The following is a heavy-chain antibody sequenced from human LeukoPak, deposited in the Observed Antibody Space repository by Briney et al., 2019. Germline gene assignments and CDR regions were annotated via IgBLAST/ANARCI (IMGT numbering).Heavy chain of an antibody. Sequence: GASVKVSCKASGYTFTGYYMHWVRQAPGQGLEWMGWINPNSGGTNYAQKFQGRVTMTRDTSISTAYMEPSRLRSDDTAVYYCARGGFLEWLLSHFDYWGQGTLVTVSS. CDR3: ARGGFLEWLLSHFDY. J-gene: IGHJ4*02. D-gene: IGHD3-3*01. V-gene: IGHV1-2*02. CDR1: GYTFTGYY. CDR2: INPNSGGT.